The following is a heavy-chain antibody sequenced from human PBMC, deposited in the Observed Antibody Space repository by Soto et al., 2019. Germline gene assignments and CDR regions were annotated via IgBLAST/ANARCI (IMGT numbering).Heavy chain of an antibody. V-gene: IGHV5-10-1*01. D-gene: IGHD3-22*01. CDR3: ARQIYDSDTGPNFQYYSDS. CDR2: IDPSDSQT. J-gene: IGHJ4*02. Sequence: GESLKISWTGSGYSFAGYWITWVRQKPGKGLVWMGRIDPSDSQTYYSPSFRGHVTISATKSITTVFLQWSSLRASDTAMYYCARQIYDSDTGPNFQYYSDSWGQATPVTVSS. CDR1: GYSFAGYW.